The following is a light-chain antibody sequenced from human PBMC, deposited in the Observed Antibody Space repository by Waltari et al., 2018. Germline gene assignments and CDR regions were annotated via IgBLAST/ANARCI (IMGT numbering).Light chain of an antibody. V-gene: IGLV2-14*01. J-gene: IGLJ2*01. CDR1: SSDVGGYNS. CDR3: SSYTSSSTPLVV. CDR2: EVS. Sequence: QSALTQPASVSGSPGQSITISCTGTSSDVGGYNSVSWYHQHPGKAPKLMIYEVSNRPSGVSNRFSGSKSGNTASLTISGLQAEDEADYYCSSYTSSSTPLVVFGGGTKLTVL.